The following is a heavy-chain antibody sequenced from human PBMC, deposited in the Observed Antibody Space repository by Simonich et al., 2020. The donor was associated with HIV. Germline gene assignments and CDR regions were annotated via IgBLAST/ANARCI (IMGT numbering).Heavy chain of an antibody. V-gene: IGHV4-34*01. J-gene: IGHJ4*02. Sequence: QVQLQQWGAGLLKPSETLSLTCAVYGGSLSGYFWSWIRQPPGKGLEWIGKINHSGSTNYNPSLKSRVTTSVDTSKNQFSLKLSSVTAADTAVYYCARDEARIAAAGTQDWGQGTLVTVSS. CDR3: ARDEARIAAAGTQD. CDR2: INHSGST. CDR1: GGSLSGYF. D-gene: IGHD6-13*01.